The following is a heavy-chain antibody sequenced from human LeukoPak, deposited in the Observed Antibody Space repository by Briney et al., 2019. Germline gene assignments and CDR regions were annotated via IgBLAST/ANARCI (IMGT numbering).Heavy chain of an antibody. D-gene: IGHD6-13*01. CDR2: IWYDGSNK. V-gene: IGHV3-33*01. Sequence: GGSLRLSCAASGFTFSSYGMHWVRQAPGKGLEWVAVIWYDGSNKYYADSVKGRFTISRDNSKNTLYLQMNSLRAEDTAVYYCATSRFIAAALDWGQGTLVTVSS. CDR3: ATSRFIAAALD. CDR1: GFTFSSYG. J-gene: IGHJ4*02.